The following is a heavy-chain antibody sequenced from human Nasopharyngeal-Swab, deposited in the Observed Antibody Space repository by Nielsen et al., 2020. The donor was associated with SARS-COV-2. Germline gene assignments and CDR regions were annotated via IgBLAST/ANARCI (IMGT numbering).Heavy chain of an antibody. CDR3: ARSYNPGGFGWLLSND. D-gene: IGHD3-9*01. Sequence: GESLKISCEASGFTFSSYPMQWVRRAPGKGLEWMSVISYGGGDEHYADSVKGRFTISRDNSKNTLYLQMNSLTVDDTAVYYCARSYNPGGFGWLLSNDWGQGTLVTVSS. J-gene: IGHJ4*02. V-gene: IGHV3-30*04. CDR1: GFTFSSYP. CDR2: ISYGGGDE.